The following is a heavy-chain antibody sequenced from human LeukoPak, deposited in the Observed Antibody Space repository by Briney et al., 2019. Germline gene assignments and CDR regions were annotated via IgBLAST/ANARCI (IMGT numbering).Heavy chain of an antibody. CDR3: ARATSGSFDY. CDR1: GFTFSSYA. J-gene: IGHJ4*02. Sequence: PGGSLRLSCAASGFTFSSYAMHWVRQASGKGLEWVAVISYDGSNKYYADSVKGRFTISRDNSKNTLYLQMNSLRAEGTAVYYCARATSGSFDYWGQGTLVTVSS. V-gene: IGHV3-30-3*01. CDR2: ISYDGSNK. D-gene: IGHD1-26*01.